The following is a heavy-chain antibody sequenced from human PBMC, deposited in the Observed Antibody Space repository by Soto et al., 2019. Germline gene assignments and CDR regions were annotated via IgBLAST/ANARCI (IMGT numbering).Heavy chain of an antibody. CDR2: ISSSGSTI. CDR1: GFTFSSYE. V-gene: IGHV3-48*03. J-gene: IGHJ6*02. CDR3: ARGNYYGSGSYPSF. Sequence: RLSCAASGFTFSSYEMNWVRQAPGKGLEWVSYISSSGSTIYYADSVKGRFTISRDNAKNSLYLQMNSLRAEDTAVYYCARGNYYGSGSYPSFWGQGTTVTVSS. D-gene: IGHD3-10*01.